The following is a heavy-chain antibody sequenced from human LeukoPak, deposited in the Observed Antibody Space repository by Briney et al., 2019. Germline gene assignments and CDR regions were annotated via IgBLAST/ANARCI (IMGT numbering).Heavy chain of an antibody. Sequence: GGSLRLSCAASGFTFSSYVMSWVRQAPGKGLEWVSIINSDGTTYYADSVKGRFTISRDNSKNTLYLQINSLRAEDTAIYYCMTYKTTVTTRAAFDPWGQGTLVTVSS. CDR3: MTYKTTVTTRAAFDP. CDR1: GFTFSSYV. J-gene: IGHJ5*02. V-gene: IGHV3-23*01. D-gene: IGHD4-17*01. CDR2: INSDGTT.